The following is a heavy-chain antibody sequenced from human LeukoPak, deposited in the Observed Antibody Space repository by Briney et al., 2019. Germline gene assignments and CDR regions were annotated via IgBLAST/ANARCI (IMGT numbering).Heavy chain of an antibody. Sequence: ASVKVSCKVSGYTLTELSMHWVRQAPGKGLEWTGGFDPEDGETIYAQKFQGRVTMTEDTSTDTAYMELSSLRSEDTAVYYCATSPIAPFDYGSGIDWGQGTLVTVSS. CDR3: ATSPIAPFDYGSGID. CDR2: FDPEDGET. D-gene: IGHD3-10*01. CDR1: GYTLTELS. V-gene: IGHV1-24*01. J-gene: IGHJ4*02.